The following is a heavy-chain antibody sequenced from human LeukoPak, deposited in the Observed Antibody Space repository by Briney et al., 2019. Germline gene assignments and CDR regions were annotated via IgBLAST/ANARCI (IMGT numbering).Heavy chain of an antibody. CDR1: GYTFTSYG. J-gene: IGHJ4*02. Sequence: ASVKVFCKASGYTFTSYGISWVRQAPGQGLEWMGWISAYNGNTNYAQKLQGRVTMTTDTSTSTAYMELRSLRSDDTAVYYCARDFSVAIFGVVLFDYWGQGTLVTVSS. D-gene: IGHD3-3*01. V-gene: IGHV1-18*01. CDR2: ISAYNGNT. CDR3: ARDFSVAIFGVVLFDY.